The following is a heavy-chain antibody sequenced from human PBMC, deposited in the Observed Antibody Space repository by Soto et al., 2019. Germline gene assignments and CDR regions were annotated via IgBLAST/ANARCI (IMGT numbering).Heavy chain of an antibody. D-gene: IGHD6-13*01. V-gene: IGHV3-7*03. Sequence: GGSLRLSCAASGFTFGSYWMSWVRQAPGKGLEWVANIKQDGSEKYYVDSVKGRFTISRDNAKNSLYLQMNSLRAEDTAVYYCARESSSWYFSSYYYGMDVWGQGTTVTVSS. CDR3: ARESSSWYFSSYYYGMDV. J-gene: IGHJ6*02. CDR1: GFTFGSYW. CDR2: IKQDGSEK.